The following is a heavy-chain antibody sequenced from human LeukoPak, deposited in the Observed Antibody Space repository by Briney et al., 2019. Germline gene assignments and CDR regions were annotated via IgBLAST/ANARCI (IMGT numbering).Heavy chain of an antibody. J-gene: IGHJ6*02. D-gene: IGHD2-8*01. V-gene: IGHV3-33*01. CDR3: ARDPANYGMDV. Sequence: GRSLRLSCGASGFTFRTYGMHWVRQAPGKGLEWVAIIWYDGSNKYYADSVKGRFTISRDNSKNTLYLQMNSLRAEDTAVYYCARDPANYGMDVWGQGTTVTVSS. CDR2: IWYDGSNK. CDR1: GFTFRTYG.